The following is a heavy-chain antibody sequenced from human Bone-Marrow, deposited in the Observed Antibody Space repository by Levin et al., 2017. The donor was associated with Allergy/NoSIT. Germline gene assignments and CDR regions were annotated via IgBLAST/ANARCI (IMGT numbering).Heavy chain of an antibody. D-gene: IGHD3-10*01. CDR2: IYYSGST. Sequence: ESLKISCTVSGGSISSYYWSWIRQPPGKGLEWIGYIYYSGSTNYNPSLKSRVTISVDTSKNQFSLKLSSVTAADTAVYYCARDSHGAGNYYYYYMDVWGKGTTVTVSS. J-gene: IGHJ6*03. CDR3: ARDSHGAGNYYYYYMDV. V-gene: IGHV4-59*01. CDR1: GGSISSYY.